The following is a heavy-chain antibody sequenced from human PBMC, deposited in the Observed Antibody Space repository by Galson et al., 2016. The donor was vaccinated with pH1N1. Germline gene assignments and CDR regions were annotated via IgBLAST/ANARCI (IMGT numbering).Heavy chain of an antibody. D-gene: IGHD6-19*01. Sequence: LSLTCTVSGGSISGSHHWGWIRQPPGKGLEWIGSFFYGGRTYYNSSLKSRVTISVDTSENEFYLNVRSMTAADTAVYYCARHALYSSGDMRNWIDPWGQGTRVTVSS. V-gene: IGHV4-39*01. CDR1: GGSISGSHH. CDR3: ARHALYSSGDMRNWIDP. J-gene: IGHJ5*02. CDR2: FFYGGRT.